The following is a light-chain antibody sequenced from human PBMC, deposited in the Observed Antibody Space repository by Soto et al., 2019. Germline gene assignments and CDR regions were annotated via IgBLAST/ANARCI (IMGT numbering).Light chain of an antibody. V-gene: IGLV2-8*01. CDR2: DVS. J-gene: IGLJ1*01. Sequence: QSVLTQPPSASGSPGQSVTVSCTGTSSDVGGYNYVSWYQQHPDKAPKLMIYDVSKRPSGVPDRFSGSKSGNTASLIVSGLQAEDEADYYCSSYAGTHVVFGTGTRSPS. CDR1: SSDVGGYNY. CDR3: SSYAGTHVV.